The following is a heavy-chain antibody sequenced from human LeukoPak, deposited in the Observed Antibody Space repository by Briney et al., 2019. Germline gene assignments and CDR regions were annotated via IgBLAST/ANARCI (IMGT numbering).Heavy chain of an antibody. V-gene: IGHV1-46*01. J-gene: IGHJ5*02. CDR2: INPSGGRT. CDR1: GYTFTSYY. D-gene: IGHD6-13*01. Sequence: ASVKVSCKASGYTFTSYYMHWVRQAPGQGVEWMGTINPSGGRTSYAQRFQGRVSMTRDMSTSTVYMELSSLRSEDTAVYYCARGDAEAASLWENWFDPWGQGTLVTVSS. CDR3: ARGDAEAASLWENWFDP.